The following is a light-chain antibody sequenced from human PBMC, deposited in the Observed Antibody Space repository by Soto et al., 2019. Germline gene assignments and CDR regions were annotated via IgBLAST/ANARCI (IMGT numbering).Light chain of an antibody. CDR1: SSDVGGYKF. CDR2: EVS. J-gene: IGLJ2*01. Sequence: QSARAQPPSASGSPGQSVTYSCTGTSSDVGGYKFVSWYQHHPGKAPKLMIYEVSKRPSGVPDRFSGSKAGNTASLTVSGLQAGDEADYYCSSYAGSNTVVFGGETKLTVL. CDR3: SSYAGSNTVV. V-gene: IGLV2-8*01.